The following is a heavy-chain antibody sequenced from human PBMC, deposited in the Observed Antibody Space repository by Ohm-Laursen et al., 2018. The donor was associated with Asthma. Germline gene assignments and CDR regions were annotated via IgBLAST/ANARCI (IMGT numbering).Heavy chain of an antibody. V-gene: IGHV3-7*01. Sequence: SLRLSCTASKFTFSNHWMNWVRQAPGKGLEWVANINPDGRETRHVDSVKGRFTISRDNAKDSLSLQMNSLRVEDTAVYYCAKDPRLLEWSQGGFDYWGQGTLVTVSS. CDR3: AKDPRLLEWSQGGFDY. CDR2: INPDGRET. J-gene: IGHJ4*02. D-gene: IGHD3-3*01. CDR1: KFTFSNHW.